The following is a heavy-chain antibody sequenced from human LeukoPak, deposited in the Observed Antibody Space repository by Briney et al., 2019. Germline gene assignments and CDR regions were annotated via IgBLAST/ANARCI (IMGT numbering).Heavy chain of an antibody. Sequence: GGSLRLSCAASGFTFNTYGMHWVRQAPGKGLEWVAVIWYDGSNKYYADSVRGRFTISRDNSKNTLYLQMNSLRTEDTAVYYCAKRPLVIVVFDYWGQGTLVTVSS. V-gene: IGHV3-33*06. CDR1: GFTFNTYG. CDR3: AKRPLVIVVFDY. D-gene: IGHD3-22*01. CDR2: IWYDGSNK. J-gene: IGHJ4*02.